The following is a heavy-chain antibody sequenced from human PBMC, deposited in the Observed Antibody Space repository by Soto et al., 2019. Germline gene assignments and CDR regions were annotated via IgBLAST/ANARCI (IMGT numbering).Heavy chain of an antibody. Sequence: QVQLVQSGAEVKKPGASVKVSCNASGYTFTSYGISWVRQAPGQGLEWMGWISAYNGNTNYAQKLQGRVTMTTDTSTSTAYMELRSLRSDDTAVYYCARGITIFGVVMGDYGMDVWGQGTTVTVSS. J-gene: IGHJ6*02. D-gene: IGHD3-3*01. CDR3: ARGITIFGVVMGDYGMDV. CDR1: GYTFTSYG. V-gene: IGHV1-18*01. CDR2: ISAYNGNT.